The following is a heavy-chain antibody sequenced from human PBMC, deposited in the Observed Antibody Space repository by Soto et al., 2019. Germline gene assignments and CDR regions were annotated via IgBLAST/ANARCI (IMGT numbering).Heavy chain of an antibody. D-gene: IGHD6-19*01. CDR3: ARRPSVTGDPFDF. J-gene: IGHJ4*02. CDR2: IYPGDSDT. CDR1: EDRCASYG. V-gene: IGHV5-51*01. Sequence: PLVLLKICCSGAEDRCASYGGGWVRKMPGKGLEWMGIIYPGDSDTRYSPSFQGQVTISADKSLRTAYLQWTSLKASDTAMYYCARRPSVTGDPFDFWGQGTLVTVSS.